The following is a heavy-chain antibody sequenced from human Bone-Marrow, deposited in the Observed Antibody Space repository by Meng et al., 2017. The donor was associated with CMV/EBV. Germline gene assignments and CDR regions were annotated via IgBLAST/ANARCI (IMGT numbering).Heavy chain of an antibody. CDR3: ASDRLGIQFDY. CDR1: GGSFSGYY. D-gene: IGHD3-22*01. Sequence: SETLSLTCAVYGGSFSGYYWSWIRQPPGKGLEWIGEINHSGSTNYNPSLKSRVTISVDTSKNQFSLKVSSVTAADTAVYYCASDRLGIQFDYWGQGTLVTVSS. J-gene: IGHJ4*02. V-gene: IGHV4-34*01. CDR2: INHSGST.